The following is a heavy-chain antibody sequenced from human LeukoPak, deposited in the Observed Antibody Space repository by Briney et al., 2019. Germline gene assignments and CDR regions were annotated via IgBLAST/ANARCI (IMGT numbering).Heavy chain of an antibody. Sequence: TGGSLRLSCAASGFTFSSYTMHWIRQAPGKGLEWVSSISGSNSYIFYADSVKGRFTVSRDNAKDSLYLQMNSLRAEDTAVYYCARALTTLTYEGYWGQGTLVTVSS. CDR2: ISGSNSYI. J-gene: IGHJ4*02. CDR3: ARALTTLTYEGY. D-gene: IGHD1-1*01. V-gene: IGHV3-21*01. CDR1: GFTFSSYT.